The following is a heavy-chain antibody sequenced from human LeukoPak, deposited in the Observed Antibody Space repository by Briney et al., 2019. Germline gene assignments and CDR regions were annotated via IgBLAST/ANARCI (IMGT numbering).Heavy chain of an antibody. D-gene: IGHD2-15*01. CDR1: GYSFTSYW. J-gene: IGHJ5*02. Sequence: GESLKISCKGSGYSFTSYWIGWVRQMPGKGLEWMGIIYPGDSDTRYSPSFQGQVTISADKSISTAYLQWSSLKASDTAMYYCARQEYCSGGSCYTWFDPWGQRTLVIVSS. CDR3: ARQEYCSGGSCYTWFDP. V-gene: IGHV5-51*01. CDR2: IYPGDSDT.